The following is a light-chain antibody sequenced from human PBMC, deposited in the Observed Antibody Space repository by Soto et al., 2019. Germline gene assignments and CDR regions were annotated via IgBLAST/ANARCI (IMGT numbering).Light chain of an antibody. V-gene: IGLV2-14*01. J-gene: IGLJ3*02. CDR3: SLYTSSSTLV. Sequence: QSALTQPASVSGSPGQSITISCTGTSSDVGGYNYVSWYQQHPGKAPKLMIYEVSNRPSGVSNRFSGSKSGNTASLTISGLQPEDEADHYCSLYTSSSTLVFGGGTKLTVL. CDR1: SSDVGGYNY. CDR2: EVS.